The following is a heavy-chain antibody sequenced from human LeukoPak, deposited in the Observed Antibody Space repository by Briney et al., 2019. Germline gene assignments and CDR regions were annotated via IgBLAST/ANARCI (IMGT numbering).Heavy chain of an antibody. Sequence: PGGSLRLSCAASGFTVSSNYMSWVRQAPGRGLEWVSVIYSGGSTYYADSVKGRFTISRDYSKNTLFLQMNSLRAGDTAVYYCARGTVTMVDYWGQGTLATVSS. D-gene: IGHD3-10*01. CDR2: IYSGGST. CDR3: ARGTVTMVDY. CDR1: GFTVSSNY. V-gene: IGHV3-66*01. J-gene: IGHJ4*02.